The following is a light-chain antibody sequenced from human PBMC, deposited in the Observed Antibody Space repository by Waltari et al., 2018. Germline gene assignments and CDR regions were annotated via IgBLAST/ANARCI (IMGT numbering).Light chain of an antibody. Sequence: QLVLTQSPSASASLGASVKLTCTLSSGHSSNVIPWHQQRPEKGPRYLMKVNSDGSHSKGDEIPDRFSGSSSGAERYLTISSLQSEDEADYYCQTGGHGTWVFGGGTKLTVL. CDR2: VNSDGSH. CDR3: QTGGHGTWV. CDR1: SGHSSNV. J-gene: IGLJ3*02. V-gene: IGLV4-69*01.